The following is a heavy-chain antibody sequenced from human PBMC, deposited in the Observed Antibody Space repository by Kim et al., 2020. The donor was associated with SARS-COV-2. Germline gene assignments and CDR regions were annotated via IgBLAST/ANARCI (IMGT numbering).Heavy chain of an antibody. J-gene: IGHJ3*02. V-gene: IGHV1-46*01. CDR2: IHSSAGKT. CDR3: AREPYYYDSSGYFRLLAFDI. D-gene: IGHD3-22*01. CDR1: GFAFTSNS. Sequence: ASVKVSCKASGFAFTSNSMHWVRQAPGQGLEWMGIIHSSAGKTSYAQNFQGRLTMTRDTSTSTVYMELSSLRSEDTAVYYCAREPYYYDSSGYFRLLAFDIWGQGTMVTVSS.